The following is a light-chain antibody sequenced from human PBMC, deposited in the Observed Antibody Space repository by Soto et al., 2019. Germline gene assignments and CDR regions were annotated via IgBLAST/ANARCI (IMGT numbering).Light chain of an antibody. CDR2: AAS. J-gene: IGKJ1*01. V-gene: IGKV1-39*01. CDR1: QSMSEY. Sequence: DIQMTQSPSSLSASVGDTVTFTFRASQSMSEYLNGYQQKPGKAPRLLIYAASNLDNGVPSRFSGSGSGTTFTLTIMSLQPEDFATYYCQQSYSFPRTFGQGTKVDIK. CDR3: QQSYSFPRT.